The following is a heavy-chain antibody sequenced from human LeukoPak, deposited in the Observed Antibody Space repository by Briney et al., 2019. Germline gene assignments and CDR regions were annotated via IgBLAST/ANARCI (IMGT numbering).Heavy chain of an antibody. CDR3: ARDSGWSFDY. Sequence: PGGSLRLSCAASGFTFSLYSMNWVGQAPGKGLEWVSYFGDDIYYADSVEGRFTISRDNAKNSLYLQMNSLRAEDTAVYYCARDSGWSFDYWGQGTLVTVSS. V-gene: IGHV3-48*01. CDR2: FGDDI. CDR1: GFTFSLYS. J-gene: IGHJ4*02. D-gene: IGHD2-15*01.